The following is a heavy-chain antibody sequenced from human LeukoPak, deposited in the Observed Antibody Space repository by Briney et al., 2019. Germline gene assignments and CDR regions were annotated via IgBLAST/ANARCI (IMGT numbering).Heavy chain of an antibody. CDR3: ARYDSSGLDY. Sequence: GGSLRLSCAASGFTFSSYSMNWVRQAPGKGLEWVSSISSSGTYIYYGDSVTGRFTISRDNAKNSLYLQMKSLRGEDTAVYYCARYDSSGLDYWGQGTLVTVSS. J-gene: IGHJ4*02. V-gene: IGHV3-21*01. CDR1: GFTFSSYS. CDR2: ISSSGTYI. D-gene: IGHD3-22*01.